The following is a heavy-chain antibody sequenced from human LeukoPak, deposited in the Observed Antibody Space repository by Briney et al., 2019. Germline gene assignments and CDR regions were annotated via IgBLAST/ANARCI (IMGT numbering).Heavy chain of an antibody. CDR1: GLTSSSSN. CDR3: ARGGGRSYSDAFDI. V-gene: IGHV3-48*02. J-gene: IGHJ3*02. D-gene: IGHD1-26*01. CDR2: ISGSSTAT. Sequence: GGSLRLSCAASGLTSSSSNMHWVRQAPGKGLEWVSFISGSSTATQYADSVKGRFTISRDIGRKALYLQMNSLRDEDTAVYYCARGGGRSYSDAFDIWGQGTVVTVSS.